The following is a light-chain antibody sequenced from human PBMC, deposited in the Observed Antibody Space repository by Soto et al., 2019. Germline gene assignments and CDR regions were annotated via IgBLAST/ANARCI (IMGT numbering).Light chain of an antibody. CDR3: SSYTSSSTRV. J-gene: IGLJ3*02. CDR1: SSDLGGYNY. CDR2: DIN. V-gene: IGLV2-14*01. Sequence: QSVLTQPASVSGSPGQSITISCTGTSSDLGGYNYVSWYQQHPGKAPKLMIYDINNRPSGVSNRFSGSKSGNTASLTISGLQAEDEADYYCSSYTSSSTRVFGGGTKLTVL.